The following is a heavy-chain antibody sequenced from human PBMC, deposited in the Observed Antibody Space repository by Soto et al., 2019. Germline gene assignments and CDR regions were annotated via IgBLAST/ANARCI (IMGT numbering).Heavy chain of an antibody. CDR1: GGSISSYY. CDR3: ARVGYSSGSCPFDY. D-gene: IGHD6-19*01. J-gene: IGHJ4*02. CDR2: IYYSGST. Sequence: SETLSLTCTVSGGSISSYYWSWIRQPPGKGLEWIGYIYYSGSTNYNPSLKSRVTISVDTSKNQFSLKLSSVTAADTAVYYCARVGYSSGSCPFDYWGQGTLVTVSS. V-gene: IGHV4-59*01.